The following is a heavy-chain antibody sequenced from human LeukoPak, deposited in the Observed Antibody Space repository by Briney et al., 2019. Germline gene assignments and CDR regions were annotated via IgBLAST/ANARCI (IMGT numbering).Heavy chain of an antibody. J-gene: IGHJ4*02. D-gene: IGHD3-9*01. CDR3: ARNDILTGYYPDY. CDR2: INPSGGST. V-gene: IGHV1-46*01. Sequence: ASVKVSCTASGCTFTSYYMHWVRQAPGQGLEWMGIINPSGGSTSYAQKFQGRVTMTRDTSTSTVYMELSSLRSEDTAVYYCARNDILTGYYPDYWGQGTLVTVSS. CDR1: GCTFTSYY.